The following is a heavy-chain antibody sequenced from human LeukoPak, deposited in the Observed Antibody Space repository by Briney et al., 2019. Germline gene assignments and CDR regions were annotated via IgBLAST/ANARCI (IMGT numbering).Heavy chain of an antibody. Sequence: ASMKVSCKASGYTFTGYYMHWVRQAPGQGLEWMGWINPNSGGTNYAQKFQGRVTMTRDTSISTAYMELSRLRSDDTAVYYCASLMVRGVSPDYWGQGTLVTVSS. V-gene: IGHV1-2*02. CDR1: GYTFTGYY. CDR2: INPNSGGT. J-gene: IGHJ4*02. D-gene: IGHD3-10*01. CDR3: ASLMVRGVSPDY.